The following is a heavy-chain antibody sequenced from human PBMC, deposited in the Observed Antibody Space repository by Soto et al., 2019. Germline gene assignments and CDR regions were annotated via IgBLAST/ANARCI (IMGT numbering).Heavy chain of an antibody. CDR1: GGSFSGYY. D-gene: IGHD5-18*01. Sequence: QVQLQQWGAGLLKPSETLSLTCAVYGGSFSGYYWSWIRQPPGKGLEWIGEINHSGSTNYNPSLKSRVTISVDTSKNQFSLKLSSVTAADTAVYYCARGVELWLDYGGQGTLVTVSS. CDR2: INHSGST. J-gene: IGHJ4*02. V-gene: IGHV4-34*01. CDR3: ARGVELWLDY.